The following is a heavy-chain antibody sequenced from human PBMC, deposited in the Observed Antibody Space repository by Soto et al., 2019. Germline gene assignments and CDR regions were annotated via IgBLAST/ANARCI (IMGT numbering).Heavy chain of an antibody. V-gene: IGHV2-5*02. CDR2: IYWDDDK. D-gene: IGHD3-22*01. Sequence: QITLKESGPTLVKPTQTLTLTCTFSGFSHSTDEVGVGWIRQPPGKALEWLALIYWDDDKRYNPSLETRLTITKDTSKNQVVLTVTNMDPVDTATYYCARLDTSGYFDYWGQGTLVTVSS. J-gene: IGHJ4*02. CDR3: ARLDTSGYFDY. CDR1: GFSHSTDEVG.